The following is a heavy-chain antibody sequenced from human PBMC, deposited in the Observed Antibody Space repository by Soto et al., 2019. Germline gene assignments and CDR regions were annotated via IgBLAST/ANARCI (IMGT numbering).Heavy chain of an antibody. V-gene: IGHV4-39*07. J-gene: IGHJ4*02. CDR3: ARFDYYDSSGYLDFGPK. CDR2: MYYSGTS. Sequence: SENLSLTCTVSGGSISDDTYYWGWIRQPPGKGLEWIGSMYYSGTSSYNPSLKSRVSMSVDTSKNQFSLKLSSVTAADTAVYYCARFDYYDSSGYLDFGPKWGQGTLVTVSS. CDR1: GGSISDDTYY. D-gene: IGHD3-22*01.